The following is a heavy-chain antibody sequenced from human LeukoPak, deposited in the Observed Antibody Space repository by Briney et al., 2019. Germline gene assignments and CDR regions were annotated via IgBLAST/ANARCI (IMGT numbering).Heavy chain of an antibody. Sequence: PSETLSLTCTVSGGSISITSYYWGWIRQPPGKGLEWIGSIYYSGSTYHNPSLKSRVTISVDTSKNQFSLRLSSVTAADTAVYYCARLPTVAFFDYWGQGTLVTVSS. CDR3: ARLPTVAFFDY. D-gene: IGHD4-23*01. V-gene: IGHV4-39*01. J-gene: IGHJ4*02. CDR2: IYYSGST. CDR1: GGSISITSYY.